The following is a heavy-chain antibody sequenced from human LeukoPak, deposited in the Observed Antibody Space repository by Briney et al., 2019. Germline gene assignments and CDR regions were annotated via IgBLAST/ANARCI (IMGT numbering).Heavy chain of an antibody. V-gene: IGHV1-69*04. Sequence: ASVKVSCKASGGTFSSYAISWVRQAPGQGLEWMGRIIPILGIANYAQKFQGRVTITADKSTSTAYMELNSLRAEDTAVYYCAKSLEMATPQGFQHWGQGTLVTVSS. CDR2: IIPILGIA. CDR3: AKSLEMATPQGFQH. CDR1: GGTFSSYA. D-gene: IGHD5-24*01. J-gene: IGHJ1*01.